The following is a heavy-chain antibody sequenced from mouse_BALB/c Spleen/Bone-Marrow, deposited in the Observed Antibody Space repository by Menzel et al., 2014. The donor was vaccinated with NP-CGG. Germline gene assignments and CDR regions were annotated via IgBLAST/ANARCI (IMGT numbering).Heavy chain of an antibody. Sequence: VQLQQSGAELVRPGTSVKVSCKASGYAFTNYLIEWVKQRPGQGLEWIGVLNPGSGGTNYNEKFKGKATLTADKSSSSAYMQLSSLTPDDSAVYFCARRIYYAMGYWGQGTTLTVSS. CDR3: ARRIYYAMGY. D-gene: IGHD2-1*01. CDR1: GYAFTNYL. V-gene: IGHV1-54*01. CDR2: LNPGSGGT. J-gene: IGHJ2*01.